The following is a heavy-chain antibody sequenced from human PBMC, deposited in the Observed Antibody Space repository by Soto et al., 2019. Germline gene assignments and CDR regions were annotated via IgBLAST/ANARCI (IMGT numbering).Heavy chain of an antibody. Sequence: GGSLRVSGAASGFTFSSYAMNWVRQAPGKGLEWVSTIRTSVGDTYYAASVKGRFTISRDNSKSTVYLHLNSLRAEDTAIYYCAKDPTYDYGYFDSWGQGTLVTVSS. V-gene: IGHV3-23*01. CDR3: AKDPTYDYGYFDS. D-gene: IGHD4-17*01. J-gene: IGHJ4*02. CDR1: GFTFSSYA. CDR2: IRTSVGDT.